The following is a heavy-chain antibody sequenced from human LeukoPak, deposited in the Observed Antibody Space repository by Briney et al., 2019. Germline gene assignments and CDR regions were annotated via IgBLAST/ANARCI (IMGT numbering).Heavy chain of an antibody. D-gene: IGHD6-13*01. CDR1: GGSISSSTYY. J-gene: IGHJ4*02. CDR2: IYYSGST. Sequence: PSETLSLTCTVSGGSISSSTYYGGWIRQPPGKGLEWIGTIYYSGSTYYNPSLKSRVTISVDTSKNQFSLKLSSVTAADTAVYYCASLQSSTWYFDYWGQGTLVTVSS. CDR3: ASLQSSTWYFDY. V-gene: IGHV4-39*01.